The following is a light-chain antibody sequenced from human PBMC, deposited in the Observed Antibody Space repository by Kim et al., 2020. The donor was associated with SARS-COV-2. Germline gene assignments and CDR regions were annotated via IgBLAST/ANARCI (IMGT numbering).Light chain of an antibody. J-gene: IGKJ1*01. V-gene: IGKV3-20*01. CDR2: GAS. CDR1: QRVTSSY. CDR3: QQYGTSPWT. Sequence: SPGERATLSCRASQRVTSSYLAWYQQKPGQAPRLLTSGASSRATGIPDRFSGSGSVTDFTLTISRLEPEDIAVYYCQQYGTSPWTFGQGTKVDIK.